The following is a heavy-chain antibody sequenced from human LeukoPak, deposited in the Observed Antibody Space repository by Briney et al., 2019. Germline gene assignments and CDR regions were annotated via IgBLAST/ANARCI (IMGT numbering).Heavy chain of an antibody. CDR1: GFTFNSYS. CDR3: ARSIAAADPTGY. D-gene: IGHD6-25*01. J-gene: IGHJ4*02. CDR2: ISSSSSYI. Sequence: PGGSLRLSCAASGFTFNSYSMNWVRQAPGKGLEWVSSISSSSSYIYYADSVKGRFTISRDNAKNSLYLQMNSLRAEDTAVYYCARSIAAADPTGYWGQGTLVTVSS. V-gene: IGHV3-21*01.